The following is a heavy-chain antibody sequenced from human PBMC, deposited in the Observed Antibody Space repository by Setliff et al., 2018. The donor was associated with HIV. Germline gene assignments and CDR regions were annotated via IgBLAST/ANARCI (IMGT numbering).Heavy chain of an antibody. CDR2: IIPMFVTA. CDR3: ARAKATRQARPTNCFDP. Sequence: SVKVSCKASGGTFSSYAFSWVRQAPGQGLEWMGGIIPMFVTAHYAQKFQDRVTITADESTSTAYMELSSLRFEDTAVYYCARAKATRQARPTNCFDPWGQGTLVTVSS. CDR1: GGTFSSYA. V-gene: IGHV1-69*13. D-gene: IGHD1-1*01. J-gene: IGHJ5*02.